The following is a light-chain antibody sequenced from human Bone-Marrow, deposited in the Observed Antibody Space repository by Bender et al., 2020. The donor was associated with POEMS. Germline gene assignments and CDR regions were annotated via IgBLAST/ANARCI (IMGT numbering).Light chain of an antibody. V-gene: IGLV2-14*03. CDR3: SSYTLSATVL. CDR2: DVN. Sequence: QSALTQPASVSGSPGQSITISCSGSSSDIGMSELVSWFQQHPGKAPKLLIYDVNNRPSGVSFRFSGSKSGTTASLTISGLQVDDEAVYYCSSYTLSATVLFGGGTKVTVL. CDR1: SSDIGMSEL. J-gene: IGLJ2*01.